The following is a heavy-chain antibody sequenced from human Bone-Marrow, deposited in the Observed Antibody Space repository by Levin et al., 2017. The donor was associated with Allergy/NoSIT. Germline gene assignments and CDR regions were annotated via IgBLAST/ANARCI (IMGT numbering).Heavy chain of an antibody. J-gene: IGHJ4*02. D-gene: IGHD6-19*01. CDR2: ISGSGTIT. CDR3: AKEGLAVAGYYFDS. Sequence: PGGSLRLSCAASGFTFSSYAMSWVRQAPGKGLEWVSSISGSGTITHYAESVKGRFTISRDISKNMLHLQMNSLRAEDTAIYFCAKEGLAVAGYYFDSWGQGTLVTVSS. V-gene: IGHV3-23*01. CDR1: GFTFSSYA.